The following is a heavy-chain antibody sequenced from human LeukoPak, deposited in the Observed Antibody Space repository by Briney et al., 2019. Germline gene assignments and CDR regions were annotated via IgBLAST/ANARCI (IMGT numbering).Heavy chain of an antibody. CDR2: INPSGGST. CDR1: GYTCTSYY. Sequence: ASVKVSCKASGYTCTSYYMHWVRQAPGQGLEWMGIINPSGGSTSYAQKFQGRVTMTRDTSTSTVYMELSSLRSEDTAVYYCARDFGASDCSGGSCYSQTFDYWGQGTLVTVSS. CDR3: ARDFGASDCSGGSCYSQTFDY. J-gene: IGHJ4*02. V-gene: IGHV1-46*01. D-gene: IGHD2-15*01.